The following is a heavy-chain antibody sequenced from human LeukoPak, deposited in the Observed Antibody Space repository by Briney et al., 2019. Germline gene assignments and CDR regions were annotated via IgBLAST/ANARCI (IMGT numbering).Heavy chain of an antibody. CDR3: ARVPLFSDAFDI. J-gene: IGHJ3*02. V-gene: IGHV1-46*01. D-gene: IGHD3-10*02. CDR2: INPSGGST. CDR1: GYTFTSYY. Sequence: ASVKVSCEASGYTFTSYYMHWVRQAPGQGLEWMGIINPSGGSTSYAQKFQGRVTMARDTSTSTAYMELSSLRSEDTAVYYCARVPLFSDAFDIWGQGTMVTVSS.